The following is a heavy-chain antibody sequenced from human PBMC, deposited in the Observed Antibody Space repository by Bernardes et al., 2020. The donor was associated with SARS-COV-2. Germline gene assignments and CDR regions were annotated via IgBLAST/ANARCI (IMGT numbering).Heavy chain of an antibody. D-gene: IGHD2-15*01. CDR2: LFETVNT. CDR1: GASISSSGHY. CDR3: ARLYGGSFQH. V-gene: IGHV4-39*01. Sequence: SETLSLTCSVSGASISSSGHYWGWVRQSPEKGLEWIASLFETVNTYYNPSLKSRVTISADTSKNQFSLTLTSVTAADTAVFYCARLYGGSFQHWGHGILVTVSS. J-gene: IGHJ1*01.